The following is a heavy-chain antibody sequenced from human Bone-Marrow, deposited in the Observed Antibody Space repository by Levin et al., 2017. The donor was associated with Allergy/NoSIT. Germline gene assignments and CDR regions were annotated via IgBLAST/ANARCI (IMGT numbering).Heavy chain of an antibody. CDR1: GFTISSHW. V-gene: IGHV3-7*01. Sequence: GGSLRLSCAASGFTISSHWMSWVRQAPGKGLEWVANTSPDGSETSYVDSVKGRFSISRDNAENSLYLQMNGLRAEDTAVYYCAKAEKWGQGTRVTVSS. J-gene: IGHJ4*02. CDR2: TSPDGSET. CDR3: AKAEK.